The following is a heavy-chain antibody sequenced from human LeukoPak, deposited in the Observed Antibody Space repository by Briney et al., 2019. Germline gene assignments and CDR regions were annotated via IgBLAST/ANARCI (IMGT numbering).Heavy chain of an antibody. CDR2: ISAYNGNT. D-gene: IGHD2-2*01. J-gene: IGHJ5*02. CDR3: ARIGCSSTNCYGNSVDP. Sequence: GASVKVSCKSSGYSFTNYVINWVRQAPGQGLEWMGWISAYNGNTLYAQKLQGRVTMTTDTSTSTAYMELRSLRSDDTAVYYCARIGCSSTNCYGNSVDPWGQGTLVTVSS. CDR1: GYSFTNYV. V-gene: IGHV1-18*01.